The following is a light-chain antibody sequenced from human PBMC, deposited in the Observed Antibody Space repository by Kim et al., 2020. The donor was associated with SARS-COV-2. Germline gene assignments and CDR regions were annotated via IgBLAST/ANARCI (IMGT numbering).Light chain of an antibody. V-gene: IGLV1-47*01. CDR2: RSD. CDR3: AAWDDSLSGRV. CDR1: SSNIERNF. J-gene: IGLJ3*02. Sequence: QSVLTQPPSASGTSGQRVTMSCSGSSSNIERNFVYWYQQVPGTAPKVLIYRSDQRPSGVPDRFSGSKSGTSASLAISGLRSVDEANYYCAAWDDSLSGRVFGGGTQLTVL.